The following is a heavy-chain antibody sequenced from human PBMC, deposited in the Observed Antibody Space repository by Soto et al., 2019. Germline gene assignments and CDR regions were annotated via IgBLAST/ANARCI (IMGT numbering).Heavy chain of an antibody. V-gene: IGHV4-39*01. J-gene: IGHJ3*02. CDR3: ARLMLRLSSDT. D-gene: IGHD3-16*01. CDR1: GGSISSSSYY. Sequence: SETLSLTCTVSGGSISSSSYYWGWIRQPPGKGLEWIGSIYYSGSTYYNPSLKSRVTISVDTSKNQFSLKLSSVTAADTAVYYCARLMLRLSSDTWGHATMVPV. CDR2: IYYSGST.